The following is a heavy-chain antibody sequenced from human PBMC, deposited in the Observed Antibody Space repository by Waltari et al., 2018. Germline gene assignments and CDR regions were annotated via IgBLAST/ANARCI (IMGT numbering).Heavy chain of an antibody. V-gene: IGHV1-2*02. CDR2: IHPNSGGT. CDR1: GYAFTSYY. J-gene: IGHJ4*02. CDR3: ARSYQSGSYSDY. D-gene: IGHD1-26*01. Sequence: QVQLVQSGAEVKKPGASVKVSGKTSGYAFTSYYMHWVRQAPGQGLEWMGWIHPNSGGTNYAQKYQGRITMTRDTSISTVYMELSRLISNDTAVYYCARSYQSGSYSDYWGQGTPVTVSS.